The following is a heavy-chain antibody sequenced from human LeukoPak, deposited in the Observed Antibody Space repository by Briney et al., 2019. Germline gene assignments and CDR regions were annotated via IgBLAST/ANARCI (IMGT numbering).Heavy chain of an antibody. CDR3: LKGGWLDY. J-gene: IGHJ4*02. V-gene: IGHV3-23*01. Sequence: GSLRLSCAASGFTFSTHTMTWVRQAPGKGLEWVSDILAGGDSTNYADSVTGRFTISRDDSKNTVYLQMNSLRADDTAVYYCLKGGWLDYWGQGTLVTVSS. D-gene: IGHD6-19*01. CDR1: GFTFSTHT. CDR2: ILAGGDST.